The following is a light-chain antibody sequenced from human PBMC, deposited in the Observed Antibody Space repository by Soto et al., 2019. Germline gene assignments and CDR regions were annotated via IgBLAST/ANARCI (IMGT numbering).Light chain of an antibody. V-gene: IGLV2-14*01. J-gene: IGLJ1*01. CDR1: SSDVGGSNY. CDR2: GVS. CDR3: SSYTSSSTYV. Sequence: QSVLTQPASVSGSPGLSITISCTASSSDVGGSNYVSWYQQHPGKAPKLIIYGVSVRPSGVSNRFSGSKFGNTASLTISGLQAEDEADYYCSSYTSSSTYVFGTGTKLTVL.